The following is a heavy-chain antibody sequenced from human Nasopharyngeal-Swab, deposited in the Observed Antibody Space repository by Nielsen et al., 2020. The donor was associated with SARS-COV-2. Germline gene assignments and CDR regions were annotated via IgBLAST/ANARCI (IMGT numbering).Heavy chain of an antibody. CDR3: ASSRWYYFDY. V-gene: IGHV6-1*01. Sequence: SCAISGDSVSTNSAAWNWIRLSPSRGLEWLGRTYYRSNWYNDYALSVKSRITINPDTSKNQISLQLNSVTPEDTAVYYCASSRWYYFDYWGQGTLVTVSS. J-gene: IGHJ4*02. CDR1: GDSVSTNSAA. CDR2: TYYRSNWYN. D-gene: IGHD6-13*01.